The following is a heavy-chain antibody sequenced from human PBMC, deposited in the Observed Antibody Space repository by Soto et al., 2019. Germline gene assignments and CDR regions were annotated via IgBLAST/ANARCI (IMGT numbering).Heavy chain of an antibody. CDR1: GWSFSGYY. Sequence: SETLSLTCAVYGWSFSGYYWSWIRQAPGKGLEWIGEINHSGSTNYNPSLKTRVTISADTSKNQFSLKLTSVIASDTAVYYCVSRLGYGYAMDVWGQGSTVTVSS. V-gene: IGHV4-34*01. CDR2: INHSGST. D-gene: IGHD5-12*01. J-gene: IGHJ6*02. CDR3: VSRLGYGYAMDV.